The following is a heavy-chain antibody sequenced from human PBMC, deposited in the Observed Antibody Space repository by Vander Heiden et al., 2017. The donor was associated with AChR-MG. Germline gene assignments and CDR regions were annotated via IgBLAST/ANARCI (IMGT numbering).Heavy chain of an antibody. J-gene: IGHJ4*02. CDR1: GFTFSSYA. Sequence: EVQLLESGGGLVQPGGSLRLSCAASGFTFSSYAMSWVRQAPGKGLEWVSAISGSGGSTYYADSVKGRFTISRDNSKNTLYLQMNSLRAEDTAVYYCANSVAGTLYYFDYWGQGTLVTVSS. CDR3: ANSVAGTLYYFDY. V-gene: IGHV3-23*01. D-gene: IGHD6-19*01. CDR2: ISGSGGST.